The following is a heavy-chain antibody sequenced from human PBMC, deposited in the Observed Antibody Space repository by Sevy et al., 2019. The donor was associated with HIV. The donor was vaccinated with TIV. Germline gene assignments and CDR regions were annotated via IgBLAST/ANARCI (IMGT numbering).Heavy chain of an antibody. CDR2: IYFTGNT. D-gene: IGHD1-1*01. CDR1: GGSISSYF. J-gene: IGHJ4*02. Sequence: SETLSLTCSVSGGSISSYFWTWARQSPGKGLEWIGNIYFTGNTDYSPSLKSRVTLSLDTSKSQFSLTLKSVTAADTAIYFCARDSTTRPRVLDYWGQGTLGTVSS. CDR3: ARDSTTRPRVLDY. V-gene: IGHV4-59*01.